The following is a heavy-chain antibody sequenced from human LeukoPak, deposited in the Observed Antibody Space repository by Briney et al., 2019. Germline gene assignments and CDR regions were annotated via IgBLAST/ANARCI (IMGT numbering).Heavy chain of an antibody. D-gene: IGHD1-1*01. CDR2: VDHTGST. V-gene: IGHV4-59*01. J-gene: IGHJ6*03. CDR3: ARGRVSSSTWYSTYYYYFYMDV. CDR1: GGSISNYY. Sequence: SETLSLTCTVPGGSISNYYWSWIRQPPGKGLEWIGYVDHTGSTNFNPSLNGRVSISRDTTKNLFSLRLRSVTAADTAVYFCARGRVSSSTWYSTYYYYFYMDVWGKGTTVTVSS.